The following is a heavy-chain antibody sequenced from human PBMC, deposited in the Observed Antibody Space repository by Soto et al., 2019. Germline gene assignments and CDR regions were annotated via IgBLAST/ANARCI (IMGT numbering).Heavy chain of an antibody. V-gene: IGHV4-59*08. Sequence: SETLSLTCTVSGGSISSYYWSWIRQPPGKGLEWIGYIYYSGSTDYNPSLKSRVTISVDTSKNQFSLKLSSVTAADTAVYYCARLAYYDPRYNWFDPWGQGTLVTVSS. CDR2: IYYSGST. D-gene: IGHD3-3*01. J-gene: IGHJ5*02. CDR3: ARLAYYDPRYNWFDP. CDR1: GGSISSYY.